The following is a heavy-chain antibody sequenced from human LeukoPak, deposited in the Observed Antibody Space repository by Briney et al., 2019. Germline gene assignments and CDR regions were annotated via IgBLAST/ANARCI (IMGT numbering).Heavy chain of an antibody. CDR3: ARSMQQLVLRFAFGI. CDR2: IYYSGST. D-gene: IGHD6-13*01. Sequence: SETLSLTCTVSGGSISSYYWSWIRQPPGKGLEWIGYIYYSGSTNYNPSLKSRVTISVDTSKNQFSLKLSSVTAADTAVYYCARSMQQLVLRFAFGIWGQGTMVTVSS. CDR1: GGSISSYY. J-gene: IGHJ3*02. V-gene: IGHV4-59*01.